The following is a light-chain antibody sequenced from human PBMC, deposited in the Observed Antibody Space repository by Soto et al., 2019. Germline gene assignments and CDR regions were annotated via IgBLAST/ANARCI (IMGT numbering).Light chain of an antibody. CDR2: GAS. J-gene: IGKJ1*01. CDR3: QQYNVYSWT. Sequence: EIVLTQSPGTLSLSPGERATLSCRASQSVSSSYLAWYQQKPGQAPRLLIYGASSRATGIPDRFSGSGSGTDFTLTISSLQPDDFATYYXQQYNVYSWTFGQGTKVDIK. CDR1: QSVSSSY. V-gene: IGKV3-20*01.